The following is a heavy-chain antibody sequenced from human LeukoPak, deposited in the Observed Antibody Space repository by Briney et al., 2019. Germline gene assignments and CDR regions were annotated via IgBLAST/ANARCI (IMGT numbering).Heavy chain of an antibody. CDR1: GFTFSKSW. CDR2: IKEDGSDK. Sequence: GGSLRLSCAASGFTFSKSWMTWVRQAPGKGLQWVAHIKEDGSDKYYVDSVKGRFTISRDNDKTSVYLQMNSLRAEDTAVYYCATWSSGWQFDYWGQGTLVSVSS. V-gene: IGHV3-7*05. D-gene: IGHD6-19*01. CDR3: ATWSSGWQFDY. J-gene: IGHJ4*02.